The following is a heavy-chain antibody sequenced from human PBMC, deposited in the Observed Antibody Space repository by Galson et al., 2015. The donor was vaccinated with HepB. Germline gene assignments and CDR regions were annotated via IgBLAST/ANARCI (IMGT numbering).Heavy chain of an antibody. D-gene: IGHD1-26*01. CDR2: IIPMFATA. CDR1: GGTFSSYS. CDR3: AREVRGSYFDH. V-gene: IGHV1-69*06. Sequence: SCKASGGTFSSYSINWVRHAPGQGLEWMGGIIPMFATANYAQKFQGRVTITADISTRTAYLEVRSLRSEDSAIYFCAREVRGSYFDHWGQGTLVTVSS. J-gene: IGHJ4*02.